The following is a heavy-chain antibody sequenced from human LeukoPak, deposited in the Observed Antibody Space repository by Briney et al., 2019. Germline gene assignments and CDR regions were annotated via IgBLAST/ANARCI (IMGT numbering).Heavy chain of an antibody. J-gene: IGHJ4*02. Sequence: GGSLRLSCAASGLTFSSYAMTWVRQAPGKGLERVSTISGSGDTTYYADSVKGRFTISRDNSKNTLSLQMNSLRAEDTAVYYCAVQRTLWQQVLDHWGQGTLVTVSS. V-gene: IGHV3-23*01. CDR3: AVQRTLWQQVLDH. D-gene: IGHD6-13*01. CDR2: ISGSGDTT. CDR1: GLTFSSYA.